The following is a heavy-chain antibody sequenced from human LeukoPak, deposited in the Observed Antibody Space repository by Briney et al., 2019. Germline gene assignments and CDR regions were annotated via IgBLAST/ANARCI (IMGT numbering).Heavy chain of an antibody. J-gene: IGHJ6*03. V-gene: IGHV4-61*01. CDR3: ARRAYYYYMDV. Sequence: NPSETLSLTCTVSGGSISSGTYYWSWLRQPPGKGLEWIGYIYYSGSANYSPSLKSRVTISVDTSKNQFSLTLSSVTAADTAVYYCARRAYYYYMDVWGKGTTVTVSS. CDR2: IYYSGSA. CDR1: GGSISSGTYY.